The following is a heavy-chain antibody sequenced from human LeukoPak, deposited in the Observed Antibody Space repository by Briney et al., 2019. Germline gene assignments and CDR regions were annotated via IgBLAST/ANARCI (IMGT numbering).Heavy chain of an antibody. Sequence: SETLSLTCAVYGGSFSGYYWSWIRQPPGKGLEWSGEINHSGSTNYNPSLKSRVTISVDTSKNQFSLNLSSVTAADTAVYYCARLINTWFDPWGQGTLVTVSS. CDR2: INHSGST. V-gene: IGHV4-34*01. CDR1: GGSFSGYY. J-gene: IGHJ5*02. CDR3: ARLINTWFDP. D-gene: IGHD3-16*01.